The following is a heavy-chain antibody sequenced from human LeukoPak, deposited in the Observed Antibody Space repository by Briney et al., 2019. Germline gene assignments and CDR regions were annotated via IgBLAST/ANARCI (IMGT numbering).Heavy chain of an antibody. CDR2: IGAYNGNT. V-gene: IGHV1-18*01. J-gene: IGHJ4*02. Sequence: ASVKVSCKASGYTFTSYGISWVRQAPGQGLEWMGWIGAYNGNTNYAQKLQGRVTMTTDTSTSTAYMELRSLRSDDTAVYYCARERSSGSYLGNAFDYWGQGTLVTDSS. D-gene: IGHD1-26*01. CDR1: GYTFTSYG. CDR3: ARERSSGSYLGNAFDY.